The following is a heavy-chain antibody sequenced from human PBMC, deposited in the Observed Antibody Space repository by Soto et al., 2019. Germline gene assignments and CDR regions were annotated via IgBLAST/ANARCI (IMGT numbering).Heavy chain of an antibody. CDR2: IYRTGST. J-gene: IGHJ4*02. V-gene: IGHV4-4*02. CDR3: ASRDPGTSVDY. CDR1: GGSFTSNNW. D-gene: IGHD1-7*01. Sequence: SETLTLTCAVSGGSFTSNNWWTWVRQPPGQGLEWIGEIYRTGSTNYNPSLKSRVTISLDKSENQFSLKVTSLTAADTAVYYCASRDPGTSVDYWGQGTLVTVSS.